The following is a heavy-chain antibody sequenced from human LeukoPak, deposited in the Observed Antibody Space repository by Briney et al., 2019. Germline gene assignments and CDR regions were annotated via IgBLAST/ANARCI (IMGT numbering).Heavy chain of an antibody. CDR2: IYPGDSDT. J-gene: IGHJ4*02. V-gene: IGHV5-51*01. D-gene: IGHD4-17*01. CDR1: GYSFTTYW. CDR3: ARQTVTTPFDY. Sequence: GESPKISCKGSGYSFTTYWIGWVRQMPGKGLEWMGIIYPGDSDTRYSPSFQGQVTISVDKSISTAYLQWSSLKASDTAMYFCARQTVTTPFDYWGQGTLVTVSS.